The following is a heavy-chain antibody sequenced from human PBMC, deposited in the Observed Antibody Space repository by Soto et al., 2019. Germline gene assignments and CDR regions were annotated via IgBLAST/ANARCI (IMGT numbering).Heavy chain of an antibody. D-gene: IGHD2-2*01. CDR1: GFTVSSNY. V-gene: IGHV3-66*01. CDR3: ARGDSGDCSSTSCYGPGRLDY. CDR2: IDSGGST. J-gene: IGHJ4*02. Sequence: EVQLVESGGGLVQPGGSLRLSWAASGFTVSSNYMSWVRQAPGKGLEWVSVIDSGGSTYDADSVKGRFTISRDNSKNTLYLQMNSLRAEDTAVYYCARGDSGDCSSTSCYGPGRLDYSGQGTLVTVSS.